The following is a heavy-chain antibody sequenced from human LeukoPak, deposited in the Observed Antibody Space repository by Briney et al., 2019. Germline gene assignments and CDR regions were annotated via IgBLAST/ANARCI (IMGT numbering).Heavy chain of an antibody. CDR2: ISWNSSSI. J-gene: IGHJ4*02. D-gene: IGHD6-19*01. CDR3: AKDMRAVAGTFDY. CDR1: GFTFYDYA. V-gene: IGHV3-9*01. Sequence: GGSLRLSCAASGFTFYDYAMHWVRQAPGKGLEWVSGISWNSSSIGYADSVKGRFTISRDNAKNSLYLQMNSLRAEDTALYYCAKDMRAVAGTFDYWGQGTLVTVSS.